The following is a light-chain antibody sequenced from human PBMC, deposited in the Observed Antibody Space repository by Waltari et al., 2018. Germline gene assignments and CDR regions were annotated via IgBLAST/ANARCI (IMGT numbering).Light chain of an antibody. J-gene: IGKJ2*03. CDR2: GAS. CDR3: QQYSSWPPMSS. CDR1: QSVSTK. Sequence: EIVMTQSPATLSVSPGETATLSCRASQSVSTKLAWYRHQPGQAPRLLTYGASSRATGVPARFSGSGAGTEFTLSISSLQSEDSAVYYCQQYSSWPPMSSFGQGTKLEIK. V-gene: IGKV3-15*01.